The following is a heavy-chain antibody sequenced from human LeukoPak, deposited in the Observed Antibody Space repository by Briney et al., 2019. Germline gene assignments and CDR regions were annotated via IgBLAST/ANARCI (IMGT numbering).Heavy chain of an antibody. J-gene: IGHJ4*02. D-gene: IGHD1-26*01. CDR3: ARGVGATFGN. CDR1: GGSISSYY. CDR2: IYYSGST. Sequence: SETLSLTCTVSGGSISSYYWSWIRQPPGKGLEWIGYIYYSGSTYYNPSLKSRGTISVDTSKNQFSLKLSSVTAADTAVYYCARGVGATFGNWGQGTLVTVSS. V-gene: IGHV4-59*08.